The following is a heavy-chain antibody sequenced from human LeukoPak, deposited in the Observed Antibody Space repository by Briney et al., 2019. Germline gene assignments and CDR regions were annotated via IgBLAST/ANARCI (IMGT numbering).Heavy chain of an antibody. CDR2: ISSSSSYV. J-gene: IGHJ4*02. D-gene: IGHD6-13*01. CDR3: ARGGIGSSWHHTVG. V-gene: IGHV3-21*01. Sequence: GGSLRLSCAASGFTFSSYSMNWVRQAPGKGLEWVSSISSSSSYVYYADSVKGRFTISRDNAKNSLYLQMNSLRAEDTAVYYCARGGIGSSWHHTVGWGQGTLVTVSS. CDR1: GFTFSSYS.